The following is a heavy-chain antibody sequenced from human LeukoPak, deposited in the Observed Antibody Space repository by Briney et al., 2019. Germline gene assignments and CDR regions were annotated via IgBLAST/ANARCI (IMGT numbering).Heavy chain of an antibody. CDR2: INPNSGGT. V-gene: IGHV1-2*02. D-gene: IGHD1-26*01. J-gene: IGHJ4*02. CDR3: ARDPVYSGSYYFGY. CDR1: GYTFTGYY. Sequence: ASVKVSCKASGYTFTGYYIHWVRQAPGQGLEWMGWINPNSGGTNYAQKFQGRVTMTRDTSISTAYMELSRLRSDDTAAYYCARDPVYSGSYYFGYWGQGTLVTVSS.